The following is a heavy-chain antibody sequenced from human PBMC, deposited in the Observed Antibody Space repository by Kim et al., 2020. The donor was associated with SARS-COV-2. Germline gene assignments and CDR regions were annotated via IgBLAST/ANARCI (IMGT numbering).Heavy chain of an antibody. Sequence: SETLSLTCGVSGDSISSSSWWTWVRQSPGKGLEWIGEIYHTGTTNYSPSLNSRVTMSVDKSNNHYSLKLTSLTAADTAVYYCASGGNFGGLGLGFDYWGRGTLVTVS. CDR1: GDSISSSSW. CDR2: IYHTGTT. CDR3: ASGGNFGGLGLGFDY. D-gene: IGHD2-15*01. V-gene: IGHV4-4*02. J-gene: IGHJ4*02.